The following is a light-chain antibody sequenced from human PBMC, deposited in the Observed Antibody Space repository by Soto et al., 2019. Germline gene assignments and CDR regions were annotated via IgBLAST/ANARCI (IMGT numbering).Light chain of an antibody. Sequence: DIVMTQSPDSLAVSLCERATINCKSSQSVLFSSNNKNYLTWYQHKPGQPPKLLIYWASTRESGVPDRFSGSGSGTDFTLTISSLQAEDVAVYYCQQYYSIPRTFGQGTKVDIK. V-gene: IGKV4-1*01. CDR2: WAS. J-gene: IGKJ1*01. CDR1: QSVLFSSNNKNY. CDR3: QQYYSIPRT.